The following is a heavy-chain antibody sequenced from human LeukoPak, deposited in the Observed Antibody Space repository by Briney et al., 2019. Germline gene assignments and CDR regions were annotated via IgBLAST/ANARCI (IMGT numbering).Heavy chain of an antibody. Sequence: PGRSLRLSCAASGFTFSSYAMHWVRQAPGKGLEWVAVISYDGSNKYYADSVKGRFTISRDNSKNTLYLQMNSLRAEDTAVYYCARSSQYGSGADYWGQGTLVTVYS. V-gene: IGHV3-30*04. CDR1: GFTFSSYA. CDR2: ISYDGSNK. D-gene: IGHD3-10*01. CDR3: ARSSQYGSGADY. J-gene: IGHJ4*02.